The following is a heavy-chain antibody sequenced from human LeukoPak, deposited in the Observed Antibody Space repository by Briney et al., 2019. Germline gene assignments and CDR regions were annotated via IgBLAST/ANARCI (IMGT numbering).Heavy chain of an antibody. Sequence: GRSLRLSCAASGFTFSSYAMHWVRQAPGKGLEWVAVISYDGSNKYYADSVKGRFTISRDNSKNTLYLQMNSLRAEDTAVYYCARGVSSSWYSQVDYWGQGTLVTVSS. J-gene: IGHJ4*02. D-gene: IGHD6-13*01. CDR2: ISYDGSNK. CDR3: ARGVSSSWYSQVDY. CDR1: GFTFSSYA. V-gene: IGHV3-30*04.